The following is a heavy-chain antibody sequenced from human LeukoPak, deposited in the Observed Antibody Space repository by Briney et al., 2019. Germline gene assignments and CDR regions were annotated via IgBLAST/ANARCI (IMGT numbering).Heavy chain of an antibody. V-gene: IGHV4-34*01. CDR3: ARGQVPAARGYNWFDP. D-gene: IGHD2-2*01. CDR2: INARGDT. CDR1: GWSFNDYY. J-gene: IGHJ5*02. Sequence: SETLSLTCAVYGWSFNDYYWNWIRQPPGKGLQWIGEINARGDTNYNPSLKSRVTISVDTSRKQFSLRLTSMIAADTALYYCARGQVPAARGYNWFDPWGQGTLVTVSS.